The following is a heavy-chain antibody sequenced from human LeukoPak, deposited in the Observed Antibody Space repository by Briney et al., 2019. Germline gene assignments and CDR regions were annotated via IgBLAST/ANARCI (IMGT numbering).Heavy chain of an antibody. V-gene: IGHV1-69*04. CDR1: GGTFSSYA. D-gene: IGHD2-15*01. Sequence: SVKVSCKASGGTFSSYAISWVRQAPGQGLEWMGRIIPILGIANYAQKFQGRVTITADKSTSTAYMELSSLRSEDTAVYYCARGDEVVVAATPGDAFDIWGQGTMVTVSS. CDR3: ARGDEVVVAATPGDAFDI. J-gene: IGHJ3*02. CDR2: IIPILGIA.